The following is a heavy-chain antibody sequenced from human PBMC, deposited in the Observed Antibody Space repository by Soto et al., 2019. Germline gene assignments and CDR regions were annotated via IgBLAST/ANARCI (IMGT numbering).Heavy chain of an antibody. CDR2: INHSGST. D-gene: IGHD3-22*01. CDR1: GGSFSGYY. J-gene: IGHJ4*02. V-gene: IGHV4-34*01. CDR3: ARGRAVVWRYYDSSGSPVLDY. Sequence: QVQLQQWGAGLLKPSETLSLTCAVYGGSFSGYYWSWIRQPPGKGLEWIGEINHSGSTNYNPSLRSRVTKSVDPSKNQSSLKLSSVTAADTAVYYCARGRAVVWRYYDSSGSPVLDYWGQGTLVTVSS.